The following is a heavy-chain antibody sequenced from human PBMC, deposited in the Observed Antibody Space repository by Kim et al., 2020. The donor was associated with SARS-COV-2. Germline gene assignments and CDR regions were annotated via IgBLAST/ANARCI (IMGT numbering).Heavy chain of an antibody. D-gene: IGHD3-10*01. V-gene: IGHV5-51*01. J-gene: IGHJ4*02. Sequence: TRTDPSFQDQVTISADKSISTAYLQWSSLKASDTAMYYCARRNYGSEFDYWGQGTLVTVSS. CDR2: T. CDR3: ARRNYGSEFDY.